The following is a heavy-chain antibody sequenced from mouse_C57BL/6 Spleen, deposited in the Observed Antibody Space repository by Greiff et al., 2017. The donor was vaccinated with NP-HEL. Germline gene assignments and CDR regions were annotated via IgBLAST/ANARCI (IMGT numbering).Heavy chain of an antibody. CDR1: GYTFTSYW. J-gene: IGHJ2*01. Sequence: QVQLQQPGAELVKPGDSVKLSCKASGYTFTSYWMHWVKQRPGQGLEWMVMIHPNSGSTNYNEKFKSKATLTVDTSSSTAYMQLSSLTSEDSAVYYCARGVNYGSYFDYWGQGTTLTVSS. CDR3: ARGVNYGSYFDY. CDR2: IHPNSGST. V-gene: IGHV1-64*01. D-gene: IGHD1-1*01.